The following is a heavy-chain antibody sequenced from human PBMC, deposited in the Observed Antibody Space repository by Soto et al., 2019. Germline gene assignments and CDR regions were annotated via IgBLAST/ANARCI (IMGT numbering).Heavy chain of an antibody. CDR2: IIPIFGTA. CDR1: GGTFSSYA. J-gene: IGHJ4*02. Sequence: ASVKVSCKASGGTFSSYAISWVRQAPGQGLEWMGGIIPIFGTANYAQKFQGRVTITADESTSTAYMELSSLRSEDTAVYYCASGGSYYGGFDYWGQRTLVTVSS. CDR3: ASGGSYYGGFDY. V-gene: IGHV1-69*13. D-gene: IGHD1-26*01.